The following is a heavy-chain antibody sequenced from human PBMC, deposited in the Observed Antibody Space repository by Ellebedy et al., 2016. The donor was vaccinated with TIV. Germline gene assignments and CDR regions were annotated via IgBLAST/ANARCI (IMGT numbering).Heavy chain of an antibody. CDR3: AKLRYGSGSYYDALDL. CDR2: IFPGDSET. V-gene: IGHV5-51*01. D-gene: IGHD3-10*01. J-gene: IGHJ3*01. Sequence: GGSLRLSXKGSGYSFTTYWVGWVRQMPGRHLEWMGMIFPGDSETRYSASLQGQVTISADKSINTAYLQWSSLKASDTAMYYCAKLRYGSGSYYDALDLWGQGTLVTVSS. CDR1: GYSFTTYW.